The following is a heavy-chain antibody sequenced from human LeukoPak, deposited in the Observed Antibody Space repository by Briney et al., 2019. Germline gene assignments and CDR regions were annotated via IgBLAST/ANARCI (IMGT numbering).Heavy chain of an antibody. CDR2: IFYSGST. CDR1: ADSISNYH. Sequence: ASETLSLTCTVAADSISNYHWSWIRQPPGKGLEWNGCIFYSGSTYYNPSLKSRVSISFDTSKNQFSLRLSSVTAADTAVYYCARTNAFDIWGQGTMVTVSS. J-gene: IGHJ3*02. V-gene: IGHV4-59*08. CDR3: ARTNAFDI.